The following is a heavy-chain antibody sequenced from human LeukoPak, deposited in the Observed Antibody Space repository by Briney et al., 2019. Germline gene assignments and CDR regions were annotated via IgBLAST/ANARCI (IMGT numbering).Heavy chain of an antibody. V-gene: IGHV4-39*01. D-gene: IGHD3-10*01. CDR1: GGSIGSSSYY. Sequence: SETLSLTCTVSGGSIGSSSYYWGWIRQPPGKGLEWIGSIYYSGSTYYNPSLKSRVTISVDTSKNQFSLKLSSVTAADTAVYYCAAWFGELFCSDYWGQGTLVTVSS. J-gene: IGHJ4*02. CDR2: IYYSGST. CDR3: AAWFGELFCSDY.